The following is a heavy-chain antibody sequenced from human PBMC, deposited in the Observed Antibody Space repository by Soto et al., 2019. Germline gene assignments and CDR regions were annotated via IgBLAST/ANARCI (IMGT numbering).Heavy chain of an antibody. CDR1: GASVNNKTYF. D-gene: IGHD3-10*01. V-gene: IGHV4-61*01. Sequence: PSETLSLTCSVSGASVNNKTYFWSWIRQPPGKGLEWIGYIYYTGTTRYNPSLKSRVTMSVDTSKSQFSLRLSSVTAADTAVYYCASVIRANVFDNWGQGTLVTVSS. CDR2: IYYTGTT. J-gene: IGHJ4*02. CDR3: ASVIRANVFDN.